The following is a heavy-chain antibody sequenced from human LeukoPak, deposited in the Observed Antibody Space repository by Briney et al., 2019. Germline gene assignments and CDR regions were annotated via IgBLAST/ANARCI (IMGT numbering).Heavy chain of an antibody. CDR2: ISGNDGST. V-gene: IGHV3-23*01. CDR3: AKGGWLEY. D-gene: IGHD5-24*01. J-gene: IGHJ4*02. Sequence: GGSLRLACAASGFTLSSSAMSWVRQAPGKGLEWVSRISGNDGSTYYADSVKGRFTISRDSSTTTLYLQMNSLRPEDTAVYYCAKGGWLEYWGQGTLVTVSS. CDR1: GFTLSSSA.